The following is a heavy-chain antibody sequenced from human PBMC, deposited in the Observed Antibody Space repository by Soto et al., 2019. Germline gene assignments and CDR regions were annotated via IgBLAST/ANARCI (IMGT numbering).Heavy chain of an antibody. D-gene: IGHD6-6*01. V-gene: IGHV4-34*01. CDR2: ISQSGNT. J-gene: IGHJ4*02. CDR3: ARAPKVSGSSQTRPDF. CDR1: SGSFSGYY. Sequence: SETLSLTCSIYSGSFSGYYWSWIRQHPGKGLEWIGEISQSGNTNYSPSLKSRVSISIDTSKKQFSLNLASVSAADTAVYYCARAPKVSGSSQTRPDFWGQGTLVTVSS.